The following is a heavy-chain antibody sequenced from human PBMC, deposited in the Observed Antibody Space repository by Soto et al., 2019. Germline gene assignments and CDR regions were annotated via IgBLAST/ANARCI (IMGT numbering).Heavy chain of an antibody. Sequence: GGSLRLSCAASGFTFSSYAMHWVRQAPGKGLEWVAVISYDGSNKYYADSVKGRFTISRDNSKNTLYLQMNSLRAEDTAVYYCARGWGYCSSTSCSFDAFDIWGQGTMVTVSS. V-gene: IGHV3-30-3*01. CDR3: ARGWGYCSSTSCSFDAFDI. CDR2: ISYDGSNK. CDR1: GFTFSSYA. D-gene: IGHD2-2*01. J-gene: IGHJ3*02.